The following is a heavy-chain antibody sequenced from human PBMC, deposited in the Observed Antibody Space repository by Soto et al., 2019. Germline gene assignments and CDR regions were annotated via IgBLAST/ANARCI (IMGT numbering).Heavy chain of an antibody. CDR3: ARDSGITGTFHF. Sequence: SETLSLTCPVSGCSINSHYWSWIRQPPGKGLEWIGYIYYSGSTNYNPSLKSRVAISIDASKTQVSLRLSSVTAADTAMYYCARDSGITGTFHFWGQGTLVTVSS. CDR1: GCSINSHY. V-gene: IGHV4-59*11. CDR2: IYYSGST. J-gene: IGHJ4*02. D-gene: IGHD1-20*01.